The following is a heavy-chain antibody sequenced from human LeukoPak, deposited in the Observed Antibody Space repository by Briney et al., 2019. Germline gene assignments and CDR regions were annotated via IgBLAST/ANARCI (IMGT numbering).Heavy chain of an antibody. CDR1: GFTFTNAW. CDR3: AIEMSTAGDAFDI. Sequence: GGSLRLSCAASGFTFTNAWMSWVRQAPGKGLEWVSGIRGGGVITYYADSVKGRFTISRDNSKNTLFLQMNNLRAEDTAVYYCAIEMSTAGDAFDIWGRGTMVSVSS. J-gene: IGHJ3*02. V-gene: IGHV3-23*01. D-gene: IGHD4-11*01. CDR2: IRGGGVIT.